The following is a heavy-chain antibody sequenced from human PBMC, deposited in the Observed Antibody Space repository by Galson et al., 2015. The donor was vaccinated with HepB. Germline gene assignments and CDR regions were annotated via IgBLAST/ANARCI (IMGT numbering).Heavy chain of an antibody. CDR3: ARGVCSSTSCYTLDY. D-gene: IGHD2-2*02. CDR2: ISYDGSNK. J-gene: IGHJ4*02. Sequence: LRLSCAASGFTFSSYGMHWVRQAPGKGLEWVAVISYDGSNKYYADSVKGRFTISRDNSKNTLYLQMNSLRAEDTAVYYCARGVCSSTSCYTLDYWGQGTLVTVSS. CDR1: GFTFSSYG. V-gene: IGHV3-30*03.